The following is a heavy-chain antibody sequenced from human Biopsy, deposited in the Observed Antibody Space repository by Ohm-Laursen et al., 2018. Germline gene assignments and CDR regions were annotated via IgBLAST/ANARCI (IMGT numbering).Heavy chain of an antibody. V-gene: IGHV1-2*02. CDR1: GDAFLGYY. Sequence: ASVKVSCKVSGDAFLGYYLHWVRQAPGQGLEWLGWINPDTGGTKYAQKFQGRVAMTRDTSISTAYLDLSSLGSEDTAVYYCAREKPFGASWGYWGQGTPVTVSS. CDR2: INPDTGGT. J-gene: IGHJ4*02. CDR3: AREKPFGASWGY. D-gene: IGHD6-13*01.